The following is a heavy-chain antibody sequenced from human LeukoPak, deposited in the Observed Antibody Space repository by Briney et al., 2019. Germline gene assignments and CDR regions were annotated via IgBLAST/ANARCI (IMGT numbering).Heavy chain of an antibody. D-gene: IGHD6-13*01. V-gene: IGHV5-51*01. CDR1: GYSFTSYW. Sequence: GESLKISCKGSGYSFTSYWIGWVRQMPGKGLEWMGIIYPGDSDTRYSPSFQGQVTISADKSISTAYLQWSSLKASDTAMYYCARHLYSSSWYLGWFDPWGQGTLVTVSS. J-gene: IGHJ5*02. CDR2: IYPGDSDT. CDR3: ARHLYSSSWYLGWFDP.